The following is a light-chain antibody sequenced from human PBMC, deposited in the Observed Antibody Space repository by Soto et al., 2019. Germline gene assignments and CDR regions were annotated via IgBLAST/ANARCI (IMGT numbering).Light chain of an antibody. CDR2: DAS. CDR3: QQRNSWPPTWT. Sequence: EIVLTQSPGPLSVSPGERATLSCRASQSVSSSYLAWYQQQTGQAPRLLLYDASNTATGIPARFSGGGCVKDFTLTISSLEPEEFAGYYCQQRNSWPPTWTFGQGTKVDIK. V-gene: IGKV3-11*01. CDR1: QSVSSSY. J-gene: IGKJ1*01.